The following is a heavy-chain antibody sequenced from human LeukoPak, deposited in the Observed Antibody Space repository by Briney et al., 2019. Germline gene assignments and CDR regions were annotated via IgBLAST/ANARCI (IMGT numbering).Heavy chain of an antibody. Sequence: SETLSLTCTVSGGSISSSSYYWGWIRQPPGKGLEWIGSIYYSGSTYYNPSLKSRVTISVDTSKNQFSLKLSSVTAADTAVYYCARQVTTFDYWGQGTLVTVSS. CDR3: ARQVTTFDY. V-gene: IGHV4-39*01. CDR2: IYYSGST. J-gene: IGHJ4*02. D-gene: IGHD4-17*01. CDR1: GGSISSSSYY.